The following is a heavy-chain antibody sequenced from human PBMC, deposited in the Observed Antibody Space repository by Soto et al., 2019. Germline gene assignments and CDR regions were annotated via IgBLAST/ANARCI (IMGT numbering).Heavy chain of an antibody. D-gene: IGHD3-22*01. J-gene: IGHJ4*02. V-gene: IGHV3-23*01. Sequence: EAQLLESGGGLVQPGGSLRLSCAASGFTFSSYAMSWVRQAPGKGLEWVSAISGSGGSTYYADSVKGRFTISRDNSKNTLYLQMNSLRAEDTAVYYCANEGYTYYYDSSGYWGGYFDYWGQGTLVTVSS. CDR1: GFTFSSYA. CDR2: ISGSGGST. CDR3: ANEGYTYYYDSSGYWGGYFDY.